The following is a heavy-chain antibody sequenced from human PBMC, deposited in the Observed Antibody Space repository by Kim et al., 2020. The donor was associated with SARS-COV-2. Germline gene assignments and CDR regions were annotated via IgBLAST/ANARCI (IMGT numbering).Heavy chain of an antibody. Sequence: SETLSLTCTVSGGSISSGGYYWSWIRQHPGKGLEWIGYIYYSGSTYYNPSLKSRVTISVDTSKNQFSLKLSSVTAADTAVYYCARGIAAAGAKGLFDYWGQGTLVTISS. CDR2: IYYSGST. V-gene: IGHV4-31*03. D-gene: IGHD6-13*01. J-gene: IGHJ4*02. CDR3: ARGIAAAGAKGLFDY. CDR1: GGSISSGGYY.